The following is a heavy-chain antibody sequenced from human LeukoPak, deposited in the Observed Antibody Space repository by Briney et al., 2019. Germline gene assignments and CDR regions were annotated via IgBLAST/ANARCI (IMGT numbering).Heavy chain of an antibody. Sequence: GASVKVSCKASGYTFTSYGISWVRQAPGQGLEWMGWISAYNGNTNYAQKLQGRVTVTTDTSTSTAYMELRSLRSDDTAVYYCARDAVTIDYYYYGMDVWGQGTTVTVSS. J-gene: IGHJ6*02. V-gene: IGHV1-18*01. D-gene: IGHD4-11*01. CDR1: GYTFTSYG. CDR3: ARDAVTIDYYYYGMDV. CDR2: ISAYNGNT.